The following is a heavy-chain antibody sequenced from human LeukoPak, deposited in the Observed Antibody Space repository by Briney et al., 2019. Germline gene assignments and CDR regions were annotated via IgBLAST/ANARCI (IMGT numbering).Heavy chain of an antibody. CDR2: INPNSGGT. D-gene: IGHD5-24*01. CDR3: ARDSTMAGPEGIDY. V-gene: IGHV1-2*02. Sequence: GASVKVSCKASGYTFTGYYFHWVRQAPGQGLEWMGWINPNSGGTNYAQKFQDRVTMTRDTSSSTVYMELSRLTSDDTAVYYCARDSTMAGPEGIDYWGQGTLVTVSS. CDR1: GYTFTGYY. J-gene: IGHJ4*02.